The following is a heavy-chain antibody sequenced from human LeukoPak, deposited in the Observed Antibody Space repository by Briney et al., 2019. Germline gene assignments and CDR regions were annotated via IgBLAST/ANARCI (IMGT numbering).Heavy chain of an antibody. V-gene: IGHV3-33*06. J-gene: IGHJ4*02. CDR1: GFSFSNYG. Sequence: PGGSLRLSCAASGFSFSNYGMHWVRQAPGKGLEWVAVIWDDGSYKYYADSVKGRLTISRDNSKNTLYLQMNSLRAEDTAVYYCAKPTSGSGSFLIDYWGQGTLVTVSS. D-gene: IGHD1-26*01. CDR2: IWDDGSYK. CDR3: AKPTSGSGSFLIDY.